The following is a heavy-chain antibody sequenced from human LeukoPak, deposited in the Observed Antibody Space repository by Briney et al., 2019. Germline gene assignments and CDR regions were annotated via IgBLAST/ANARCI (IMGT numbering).Heavy chain of an antibody. Sequence: SQTLSLTCAISGDSISSNSVTWNWIRQSPSRGLEWLGRTYYRSTWYNYSAVSVRGRITVNPDTSKNQFSLHLNSVTPEDTAVYYCARRLTQYDCFDPWGQGILVTVSS. CDR2: TYYRSTWYN. CDR1: GDSISSNSVT. D-gene: IGHD2-2*01. V-gene: IGHV6-1*01. CDR3: ARRLTQYDCFDP. J-gene: IGHJ5*02.